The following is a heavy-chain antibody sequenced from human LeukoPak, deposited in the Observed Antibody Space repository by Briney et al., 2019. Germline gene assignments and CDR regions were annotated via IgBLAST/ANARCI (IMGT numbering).Heavy chain of an antibody. J-gene: IGHJ4*02. CDR3: ARTNPVYGDYDY. CDR2: VYPDGRT. CDR1: GFTVTDNY. V-gene: IGHV3-53*01. Sequence: GGSLRLSYAVSGFTVTDNYMSWVRQAPGKGLQWVSVVYPDGRTYYADSVKGRFTISRDNSRNTLLLQLNSLRADDTAVYYCARTNPVYGDYDYWGQGTLVTVSS. D-gene: IGHD4-17*01.